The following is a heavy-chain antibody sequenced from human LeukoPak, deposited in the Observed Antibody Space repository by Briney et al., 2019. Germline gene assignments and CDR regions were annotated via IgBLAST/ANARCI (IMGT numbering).Heavy chain of an antibody. CDR2: ISGSGGST. CDR3: AKAPVTTCRGAFCFPFDY. Sequence: GGSLRLSCAASEFTFSSYAMSWVRQAPGKGLEWVSGISGSGGSTYYADSVKGRFTISRDNSKNTLYLQMNSLRAEDAAVYYCAKAPVTTCRGAFCFPFDYWGLGTLVTVSS. V-gene: IGHV3-23*01. CDR1: EFTFSSYA. J-gene: IGHJ4*02. D-gene: IGHD2-15*01.